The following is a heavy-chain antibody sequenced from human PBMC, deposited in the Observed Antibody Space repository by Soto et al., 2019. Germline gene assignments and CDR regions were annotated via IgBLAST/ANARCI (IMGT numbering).Heavy chain of an antibody. V-gene: IGHV4-31*02. CDR2: IYYSGST. CDR3: ARGARDHYYFDY. CDR1: GGSISSGGYY. Sequence: LCGGSISSGGYYWSWIRQHPGKGLEWIGYIYYSGSTYYNPSLKSRVTISVDTSKNQFSLKLSSVTAADTAVYYCARGARDHYYFDYWGQGTLVTVSS. J-gene: IGHJ4*02. D-gene: IGHD2-21*02.